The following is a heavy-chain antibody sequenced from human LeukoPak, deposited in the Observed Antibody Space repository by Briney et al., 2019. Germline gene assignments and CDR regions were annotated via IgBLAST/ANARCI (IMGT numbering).Heavy chain of an antibody. Sequence: GGSLRLSCAASGFTFSSYGMHWVRQAPGKGLEWVAVISYDGSNKYYADSVKGRFTISRDNSKNTLYLQMNSLRAEDTAVYYCAKCNSNSNPNHDYWGQGTLVTVSS. CDR1: GFTFSSYG. D-gene: IGHD4-11*01. CDR2: ISYDGSNK. J-gene: IGHJ4*02. CDR3: AKCNSNSNPNHDY. V-gene: IGHV3-30*18.